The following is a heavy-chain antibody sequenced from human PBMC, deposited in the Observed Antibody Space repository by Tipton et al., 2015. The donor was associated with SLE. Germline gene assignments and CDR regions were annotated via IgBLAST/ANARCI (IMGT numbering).Heavy chain of an antibody. V-gene: IGHV4-31*03. CDR2: IYYSGST. Sequence: TLSLTCTVSGDSINSDGYFWTWIRQPPGKGLEWIGYIYYSGSTYYNPSLQSRVTISIDTSKNHLSLKLYSVTAADTAVYYCAREDSSSWFYTRFDPWGQGTLVTVSS. CDR3: AREDSSSWFYTRFDP. CDR1: GDSINSDGYF. J-gene: IGHJ5*02. D-gene: IGHD2-2*02.